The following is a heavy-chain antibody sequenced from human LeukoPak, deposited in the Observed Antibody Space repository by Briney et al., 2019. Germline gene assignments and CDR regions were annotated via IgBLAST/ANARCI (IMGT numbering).Heavy chain of an antibody. Sequence: ASVKVSCKASGYTFTSYGIRWVRQAPGQGLEWMGWISAYNGNTNYAQKLQGRVTMTTDTSTSTAYMELRSLRSDDTAVYYCARDVTGYYGSGSSNWGQGTLVTVSS. V-gene: IGHV1-18*01. D-gene: IGHD3-10*01. CDR2: ISAYNGNT. J-gene: IGHJ4*02. CDR3: ARDVTGYYGSGSSN. CDR1: GYTFTSYG.